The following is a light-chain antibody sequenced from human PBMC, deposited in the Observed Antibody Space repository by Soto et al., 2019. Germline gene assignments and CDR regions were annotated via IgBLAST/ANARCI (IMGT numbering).Light chain of an antibody. Sequence: QSVLTQPPSASGSPGQSVTISCTGTKNDIGVYDFVSWYQHHPGKAPRLIIYEVVQRPSGVPDRFSGSESGNTASLTVSGLQAADEADYFCKSYAGSNTDVFGSGTKVTVL. J-gene: IGLJ1*01. V-gene: IGLV2-8*01. CDR3: KSYAGSNTDV. CDR1: KNDIGVYDF. CDR2: EVV.